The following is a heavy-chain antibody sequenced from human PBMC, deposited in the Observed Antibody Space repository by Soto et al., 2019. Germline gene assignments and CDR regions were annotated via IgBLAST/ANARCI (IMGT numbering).Heavy chain of an antibody. J-gene: IGHJ6*02. CDR2: ISGRGDST. D-gene: IGHD3-3*01. Sequence: GGSLRLSWAASGFTFTTYAMSWVRQAPGKGLEWVSTISGRGDSTYYADSVKGRCTISRDNSKNTMYLQMHSLGADDTAVYYCAKALYDFWSGYSYGLDVWGQGTTVTSP. V-gene: IGHV3-23*01. CDR3: AKALYDFWSGYSYGLDV. CDR1: GFTFTTYA.